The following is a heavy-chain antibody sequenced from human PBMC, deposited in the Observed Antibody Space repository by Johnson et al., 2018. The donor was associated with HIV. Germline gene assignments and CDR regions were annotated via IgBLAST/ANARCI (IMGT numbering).Heavy chain of an antibody. Sequence: QVQLVESGGGLVQPGRSLRLSCAASGFTFSNYAMHWVRQAPGKGLEWVAILPYDGSNKYYADSVKGRFTISRDNSKNTLYLQMNSLRAEDTAVYYCAREGGGYDGKGAFDIWGQGTMVTVSS. V-gene: IGHV3-30-3*01. CDR1: GFTFSNYA. J-gene: IGHJ3*02. CDR3: AREGGGYDGKGAFDI. D-gene: IGHD5-12*01. CDR2: LPYDGSNK.